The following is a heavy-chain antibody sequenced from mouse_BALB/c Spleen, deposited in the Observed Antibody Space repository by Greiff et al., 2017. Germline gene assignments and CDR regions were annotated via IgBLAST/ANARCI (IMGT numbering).Heavy chain of an antibody. D-gene: IGHD3-1*01. CDR2: ISSGSSTI. Sequence: EVHLVESGGGLVQPGGSRKLSCAASGFTFSSFGMHWVRQAPEKGLEWVAYISSGSSTIYYADTVKGRFTISRDNPKNTLFLQMTSLRSEDTAMYYCARRAARATSYAMDYWGQGTSVTVSS. V-gene: IGHV5-17*02. J-gene: IGHJ4*01. CDR1: GFTFSSFG. CDR3: ARRAARATSYAMDY.